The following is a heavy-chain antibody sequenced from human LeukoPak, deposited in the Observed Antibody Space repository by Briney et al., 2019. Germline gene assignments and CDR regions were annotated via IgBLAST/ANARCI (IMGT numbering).Heavy chain of an antibody. J-gene: IGHJ6*02. CDR3: ARDYYGSGFMDV. Sequence: SETLSLTCTVSGGSISSYYWSWIRQPPGKGLEWIGYIYYSGSTNYNPSLESRVTISVDTSKNQFSLKLSSVTAADTAVYYCARDYYGSGFMDVWGQGTTVTVSS. D-gene: IGHD3-10*01. CDR1: GGSISSYY. V-gene: IGHV4-59*01. CDR2: IYYSGST.